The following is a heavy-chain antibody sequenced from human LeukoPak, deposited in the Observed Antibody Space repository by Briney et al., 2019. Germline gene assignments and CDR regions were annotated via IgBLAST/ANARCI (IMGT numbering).Heavy chain of an antibody. V-gene: IGHV3-23*01. CDR3: AKKLNGFWSGPIIPFDY. Sequence: HPGGSLRLSCAASGFTFSSYAMSWVRQAPGKGLEWVSAISGSGGSTYYADSVKGRFTISRDNSKNTLYLQMDSLRAEDTAVYYCAKKLNGFWSGPIIPFDYWGQGTLVTVSS. CDR2: ISGSGGST. CDR1: GFTFSSYA. J-gene: IGHJ4*02. D-gene: IGHD3-3*01.